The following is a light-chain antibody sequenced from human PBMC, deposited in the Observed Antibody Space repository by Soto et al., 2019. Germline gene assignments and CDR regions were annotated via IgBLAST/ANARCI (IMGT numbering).Light chain of an antibody. V-gene: IGKV1-9*01. Sequence: DIPLTQSPSFLSASVGDRVTITCRASQGINNYLAWYQQKSGKAPKVLYYGASTLQSGVPSRFSGSGSGAEFTLTISGLQAEDFATYYCQQFSSWPITFGQGTRLELK. CDR3: QQFSSWPIT. J-gene: IGKJ5*01. CDR1: QGINNY. CDR2: GAS.